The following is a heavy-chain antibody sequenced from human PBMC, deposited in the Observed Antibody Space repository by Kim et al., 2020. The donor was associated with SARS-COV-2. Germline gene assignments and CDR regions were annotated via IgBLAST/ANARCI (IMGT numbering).Heavy chain of an antibody. J-gene: IGHJ4*02. V-gene: IGHV3-49*02. D-gene: IGHD3-10*01. CDR3: TRGGDYYGSGSYQFDY. Sequence: SVKGRFTISRDDSKSIAYLQMNSLKTEDTAVYYCTRGGDYYGSGSYQFDYWGQGTLVTVSS.